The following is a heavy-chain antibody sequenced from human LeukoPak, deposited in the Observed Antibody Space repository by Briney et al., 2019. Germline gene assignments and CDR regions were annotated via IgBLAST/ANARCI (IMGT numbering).Heavy chain of an antibody. J-gene: IGHJ4*02. V-gene: IGHV3-30*18. D-gene: IGHD3-22*01. Sequence: SCKASGYTVTSYYMHWVRQAPGKGLEWVAVISYDGSNKYYADSVKGRFTISRDNSKNTLYLQMNSLRAEDTAVYYCAKDLRYYYDSSGYPDYWGQGTLVTVSS. CDR2: ISYDGSNK. CDR3: AKDLRYYYDSSGYPDY. CDR1: GYTVTSYY.